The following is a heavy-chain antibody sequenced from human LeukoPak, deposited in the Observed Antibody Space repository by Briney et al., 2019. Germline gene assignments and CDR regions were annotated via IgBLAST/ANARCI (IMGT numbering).Heavy chain of an antibody. V-gene: IGHV3-48*04. D-gene: IGHD4-23*01. CDR3: TRGRDYGGNLFDY. CDR1: GFTFSSYS. Sequence: GGSLRLSCAASGFTFSSYSMNWVRQAPGKGLEWVSYISSSSSTIYYAVSVKGRFTISRDNAKNSLYLQMNSLRAEDTAVYYCTRGRDYGGNLFDYWGQGTLVTVSS. CDR2: ISSSSSTI. J-gene: IGHJ4*02.